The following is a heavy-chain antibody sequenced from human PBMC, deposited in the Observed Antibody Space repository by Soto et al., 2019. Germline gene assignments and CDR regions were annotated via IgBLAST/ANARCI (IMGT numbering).Heavy chain of an antibody. Sequence: QVHLVESGGGVVQPGRSLRLSCAASAFTFSSYAMHWVRQAPGKGLEWVAVISYDGGSKFYADSVKGRFTISRDNSKNTMYLQMNSLRADDTAVYYCARVDCSGGSCYGVGYFDYWGQGTLVTVSS. V-gene: IGHV3-30-3*01. CDR2: ISYDGGSK. CDR1: AFTFSSYA. CDR3: ARVDCSGGSCYGVGYFDY. D-gene: IGHD2-15*01. J-gene: IGHJ4*02.